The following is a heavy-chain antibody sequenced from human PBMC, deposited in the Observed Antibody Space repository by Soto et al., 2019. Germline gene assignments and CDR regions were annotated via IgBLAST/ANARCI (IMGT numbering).Heavy chain of an antibody. V-gene: IGHV1-69*02. CDR2: IIPILGIA. Sequence: QVQLVQSGAEVKKPGSSVKVSCKASGGTFSSYTISWVRQAPGQGLEWMGRIIPILGIANYAQKFQGRVTMTADKSTSTAYMELSSLRSEDTAVYYCARGSSYSYGMDVWGQGTTVTVSS. J-gene: IGHJ6*02. CDR1: GGTFSSYT. CDR3: ARGSSYSYGMDV.